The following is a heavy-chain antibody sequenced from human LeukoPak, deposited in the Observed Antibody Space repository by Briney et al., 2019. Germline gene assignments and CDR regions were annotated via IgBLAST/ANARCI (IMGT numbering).Heavy chain of an antibody. CDR1: GFTFSSYW. CDR3: ARDRGYNY. Sequence: AGGSLRLSCVASGFTFSSYWMHWVRQDPRKGLVWVSRINGDGRNINYADSVRGRFTISRDNAKNTLYLQMNTLRVEDTAVYYCARDRGYNYWGQGTLVTVSS. CDR2: INGDGRNI. J-gene: IGHJ4*02. D-gene: IGHD5-18*01. V-gene: IGHV3-74*01.